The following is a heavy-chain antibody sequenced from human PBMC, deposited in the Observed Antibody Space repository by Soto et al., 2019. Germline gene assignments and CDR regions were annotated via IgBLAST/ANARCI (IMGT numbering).Heavy chain of an antibody. CDR2: IYWDDDK. D-gene: IGHD6-19*01. CDR1: GFSLSTSGVG. J-gene: IGHJ4*02. V-gene: IGHV2-5*02. Sequence: ASGPTLVNPTQTLTLTCTFSGFSLSTSGVGVGWIRQPPGKALEWLALIYWDDDKRYSPSLKSRLTITKDTSKNQVVLTMTNMDPVDTATYYCALTDLTVAGQTLGKFDYWGQGTLVTVSS. CDR3: ALTDLTVAGQTLGKFDY.